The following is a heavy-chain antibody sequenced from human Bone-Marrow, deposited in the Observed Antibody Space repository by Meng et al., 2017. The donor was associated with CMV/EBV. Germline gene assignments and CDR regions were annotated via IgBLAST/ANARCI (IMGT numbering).Heavy chain of an antibody. CDR1: GFTFSSYW. J-gene: IGHJ6*02. Sequence: GESLKISCAASGFTFSSYWMHWVRQAPGKGLVWVSRINSDGSSTSYADSVKGRFTISRDNAKNTLYLQMNSLRAEDTAVYYCARDMGYDFWSGYFPNYYGMDVWGQGTTVTVSS. CDR3: ARDMGYDFWSGYFPNYYGMDV. V-gene: IGHV3-74*01. CDR2: INSDGSST. D-gene: IGHD3-3*01.